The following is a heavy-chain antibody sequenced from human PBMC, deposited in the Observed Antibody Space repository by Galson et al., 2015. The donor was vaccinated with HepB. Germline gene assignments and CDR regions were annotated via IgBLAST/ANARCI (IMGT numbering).Heavy chain of an antibody. J-gene: IGHJ4*02. CDR2: ISSNGGST. CDR3: VLAIAVAGTPPNFDY. D-gene: IGHD6-19*01. V-gene: IGHV3-64D*06. Sequence: SLRLSCAASGFTFSSYAMHWVRQAPGKGLEYVSAISSNGGSTYYADSVKGRFTISRDNSKNTLYLQMSSLRAEDTAVYYCVLAIAVAGTPPNFDYWGQGTLSPSPQ. CDR1: GFTFSSYA.